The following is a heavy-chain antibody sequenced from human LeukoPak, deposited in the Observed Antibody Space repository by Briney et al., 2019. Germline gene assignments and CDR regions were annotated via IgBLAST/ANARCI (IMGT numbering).Heavy chain of an antibody. CDR1: GFTFSSYS. CDR2: MSSGSRYI. Sequence: GGSLRLSCAASGFTFSSYSMTWVRQAPGKGLEWISSMSSGSRYIYYADSVRGRFTISRDNAKNSLSLLMNSLRAEDTAVHYCARDRPTGASRLFVVQWGQGTLVTVSS. D-gene: IGHD3-3*01. J-gene: IGHJ4*02. CDR3: ARDRPTGASRLFVVQ. V-gene: IGHV3-21*01.